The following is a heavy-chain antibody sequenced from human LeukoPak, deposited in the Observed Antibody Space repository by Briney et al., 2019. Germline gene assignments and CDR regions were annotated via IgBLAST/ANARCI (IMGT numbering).Heavy chain of an antibody. CDR2: IIPIFGTA. V-gene: IGHV1-69*13. Sequence: SVKVSCKASGGTFTSYAISWVRQAPGQGLEWMGGIIPIFGTANYAQKFQGRVTITADESTSTAYMELSSLRSEDTAVYYCASGWHGDYVGWVYDAFDIWGQGTMVTVSS. D-gene: IGHD4-17*01. CDR1: GGTFTSYA. CDR3: ASGWHGDYVGWVYDAFDI. J-gene: IGHJ3*02.